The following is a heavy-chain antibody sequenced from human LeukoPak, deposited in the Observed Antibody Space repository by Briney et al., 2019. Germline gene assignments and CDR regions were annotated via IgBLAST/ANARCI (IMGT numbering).Heavy chain of an antibody. D-gene: IGHD2/OR15-2a*01. CDR3: AKDSQNERPARPPDY. CDR2: IPYDGSNK. V-gene: IGHV3-30*18. CDR1: GFTFSSYG. Sequence: GGSLRLSCAASGFTFSSYGMHWVRQAPGKGLEWVAVIPYDGSNKYYADSVKGRFTISRDNSKNTLYLQMNSLRAEDTAVYYCAKDSQNERPARPPDYWGQGTLVTVSS. J-gene: IGHJ4*02.